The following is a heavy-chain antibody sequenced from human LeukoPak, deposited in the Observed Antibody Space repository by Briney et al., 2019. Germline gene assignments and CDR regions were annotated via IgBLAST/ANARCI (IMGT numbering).Heavy chain of an antibody. CDR3: AKTGYSSGWYRIWDY. D-gene: IGHD6-19*01. V-gene: IGHV3-23*01. CDR1: GFTVNSNY. J-gene: IGHJ4*02. CDR2: ISGSGGST. Sequence: GVSLRLSCAASGFTVNSNYLSWVRQAPGKGLEWVSAISGSGGSTYYADSVKGRFTISRDNSRNTLYLQMNSLRAEDTALYYCAKTGYSSGWYRIWDYWGQGTLVTVFS.